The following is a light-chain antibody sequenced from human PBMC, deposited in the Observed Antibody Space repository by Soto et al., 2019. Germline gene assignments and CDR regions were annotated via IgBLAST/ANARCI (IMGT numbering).Light chain of an antibody. J-gene: IGKJ1*01. CDR3: QQYGSSPT. V-gene: IGKV3-20*01. Sequence: EIVLTQSPGTLSLSPGERATLSCRASQSVSSSYLAWNQQKPGQAPRLLIYGASSRATGNPDRFSGNGSGADFSLTISRLEPEDFAVYYCQQYGSSPTFGQGTKV. CDR1: QSVSSSY. CDR2: GAS.